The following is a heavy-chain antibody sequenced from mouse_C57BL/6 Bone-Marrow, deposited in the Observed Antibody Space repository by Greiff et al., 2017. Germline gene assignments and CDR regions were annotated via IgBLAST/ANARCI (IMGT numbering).Heavy chain of an antibody. Sequence: QVQLKQSGAELVKPGASVKLSCKASGYTFTEYTIHWVKQRSGQGLEWIGWFYTGSGSIKNNEKFKDKATLTADKSSSTVYMELSRLSSEDSAVYFCARHPPFTTVVAGAMDYWGQGTSVTVSS. CDR1: GYTFTEYT. CDR2: FYTGSGSI. V-gene: IGHV1-62-2*01. CDR3: ARHPPFTTVVAGAMDY. J-gene: IGHJ4*01. D-gene: IGHD1-1*01.